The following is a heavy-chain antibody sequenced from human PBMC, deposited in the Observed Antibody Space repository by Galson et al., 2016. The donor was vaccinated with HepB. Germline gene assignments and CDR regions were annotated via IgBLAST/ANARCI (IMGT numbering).Heavy chain of an antibody. Sequence: SLRLSCAASGLDFSNYDMKWVRQAPGRGLEWVASMNTDSSGKYYAVSVRGRFTISRDNARKSLFLQMSGLRDDDTALYYCARDRGGDGFEVWGRGTMVTVSS. CDR1: GLDFSNYD. V-gene: IGHV3-21*01. J-gene: IGHJ3*01. CDR3: ARDRGGDGFEV. CDR2: MNTDSSGK. D-gene: IGHD3-10*01.